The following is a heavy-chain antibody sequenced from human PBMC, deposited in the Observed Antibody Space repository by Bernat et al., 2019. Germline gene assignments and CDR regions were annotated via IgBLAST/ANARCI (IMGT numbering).Heavy chain of an antibody. CDR1: GYTFTSYY. Sequence: QVQLVQSGAEVKKPGASVKVSCKASGYTFTSYYMHWVRQAPGQGLEWMGIINPSGGSTSYAQKFQGRVTMTRDTSTSTVYMELSSLRSEDTAVYYCARGDLDYYDSSGVAFDIWGQGTMVTVSS. D-gene: IGHD3-22*01. CDR3: ARGDLDYYDSSGVAFDI. J-gene: IGHJ3*02. CDR2: INPSGGST. V-gene: IGHV1-46*03.